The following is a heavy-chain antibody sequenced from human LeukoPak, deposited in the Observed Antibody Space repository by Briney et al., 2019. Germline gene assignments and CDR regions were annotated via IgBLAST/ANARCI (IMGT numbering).Heavy chain of an antibody. J-gene: IGHJ4*02. CDR3: AREGPEYSSSSGDDY. CDR2: IIPIFGTA. D-gene: IGHD6-6*01. CDR1: GGTFSSYA. V-gene: IGHV1-69*01. Sequence: GSSVKVSCKASGGTFSSYAISWVRQAPGQGLEWMGGIIPIFGTANYAQKFQGRVTITADESTSTAYMELSSLRSEDTAVYYCAREGPEYSSSSGDDYWGQGTLVTVSS.